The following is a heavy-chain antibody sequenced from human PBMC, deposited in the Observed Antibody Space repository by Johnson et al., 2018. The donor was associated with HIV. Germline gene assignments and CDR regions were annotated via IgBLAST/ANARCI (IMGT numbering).Heavy chain of an antibody. V-gene: IGHV3-30-3*01. CDR3: AREDLYDL. CDR2: MSFDGNNR. D-gene: IGHD1-1*01. CDR1: GFTFSSNP. J-gene: IGHJ3*01. Sequence: QVQLVESGGGVVQPGRSLRLSCAASGFTFSSNPMHWVRQAPGKGLEWVAVMSFDGNNRYYADSVKGRFTISRDNSKNTLYLQMNSLRPEDTAVYYCAREDLYDLGGQGTMVTVSS.